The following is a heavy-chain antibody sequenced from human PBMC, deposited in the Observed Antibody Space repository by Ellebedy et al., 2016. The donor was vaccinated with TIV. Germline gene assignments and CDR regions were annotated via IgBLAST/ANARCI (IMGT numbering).Heavy chain of an antibody. J-gene: IGHJ6*02. CDR1: GFTFSSYS. CDR2: ISSSSNYM. Sequence: GESLKISCVGSGFTFSSYSMNWVRQAPGKGLEWVSSISSSSNYMPYADSVKGRFTISRDNSKNTLDLQMNSLKTEDTGVYYCTSRGGRYSGHDFHYDGMDVWGQGTTVTVSS. CDR3: TSRGGRYSGHDFHYDGMDV. V-gene: IGHV3-21*03. D-gene: IGHD5-12*01.